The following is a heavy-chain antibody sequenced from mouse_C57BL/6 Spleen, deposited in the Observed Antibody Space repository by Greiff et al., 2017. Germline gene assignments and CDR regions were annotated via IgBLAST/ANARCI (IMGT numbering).Heavy chain of an antibody. CDR3: ARVEYYGSSPYAMDY. CDR2: IDPSDSYT. Sequence: QVQLQQPGAELVMPGASVKLSCKASGYTFTSYWMHWVKQRPGQGLEWIGEIDPSDSYTNYNQKFKGKSTLTVDKSSSTAYMQLSSLTSEDSAVYNCARVEYYGSSPYAMDYWGQGTSVTVSS. D-gene: IGHD1-1*01. V-gene: IGHV1-69*01. J-gene: IGHJ4*01. CDR1: GYTFTSYW.